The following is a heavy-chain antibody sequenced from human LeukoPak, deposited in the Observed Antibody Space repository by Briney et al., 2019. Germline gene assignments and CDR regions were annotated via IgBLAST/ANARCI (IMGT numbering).Heavy chain of an antibody. CDR2: IRYDGSNK. Sequence: GGSLRLSCAASGFTFSSYGMHWVRQAPGKGLEWVAFIRYDGSNKYYADSVKGRFTISRDNSKNTLYLQMNSLRAEDTAVYYRAKDPDYYDSSGYYGLGAFDIWGQGTMVTVSS. CDR1: GFTFSSYG. D-gene: IGHD3-22*01. CDR3: AKDPDYYDSSGYYGLGAFDI. V-gene: IGHV3-30*02. J-gene: IGHJ3*02.